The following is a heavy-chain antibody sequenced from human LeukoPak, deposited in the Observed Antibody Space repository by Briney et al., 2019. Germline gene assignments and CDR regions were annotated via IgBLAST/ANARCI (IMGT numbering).Heavy chain of an antibody. CDR2: IYYSGST. V-gene: IGHV4-39*01. Sequence: SETLSLTCTVSGGSISSSSYYWGCIRQPPGKGLECIGSIYYSGSTYYNPSLKSRVTISVDTSKNQFSLKLSSVTAADTAVYYCATQTSYSSNWRGFYYYYMDVWGKGTTVTVSS. CDR3: ATQTSYSSNWRGFYYYYMDV. CDR1: GGSISSSSYY. D-gene: IGHD6-13*01. J-gene: IGHJ6*03.